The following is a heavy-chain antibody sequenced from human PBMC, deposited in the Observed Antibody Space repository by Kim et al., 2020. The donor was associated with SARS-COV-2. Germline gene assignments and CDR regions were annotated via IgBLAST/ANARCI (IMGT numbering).Heavy chain of an antibody. Sequence: YTDSVKGRFTMSRDGSNNTLYLQMNSLRAEDTAVYYCAKDSEGSGSYVDYWGQGILVTVSS. CDR3: AKDSEGSGSYVDY. D-gene: IGHD3-10*01. J-gene: IGHJ4*02. V-gene: IGHV3-30*10.